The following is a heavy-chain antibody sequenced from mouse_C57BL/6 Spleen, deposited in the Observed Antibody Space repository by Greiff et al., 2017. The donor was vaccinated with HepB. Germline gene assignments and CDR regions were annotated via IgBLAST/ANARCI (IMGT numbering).Heavy chain of an antibody. CDR3: ARERAYYSPFYAMDY. CDR1: GYTFTSYW. V-gene: IGHV1-55*01. CDR2: IYPGSGST. Sequence: VKLQQPGAELVKPGASVKMSCKASGYTFTSYWITWVKQRPGQGLEWIGDIYPGSGSTNYNEKFKSKATLTVDTSSSTAYMQLSSLTSEDSAVYYCARERAYYSPFYAMDYWGQGTSVTVSS. J-gene: IGHJ4*01. D-gene: IGHD2-12*01.